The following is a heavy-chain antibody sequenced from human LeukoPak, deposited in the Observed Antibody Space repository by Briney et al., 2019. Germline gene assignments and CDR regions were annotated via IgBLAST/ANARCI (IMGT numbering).Heavy chain of an antibody. CDR3: ARDIAVAGRGGFDY. D-gene: IGHD6-19*01. CDR1: GFTFSDYS. V-gene: IGHV3-21*01. J-gene: IGHJ4*02. Sequence: KPGGSLRLSCTASGFTFSDYSMTWVRQAPGKGLEWVSSISSKSNYIYYADSGKGRFTISRDNAKHSVFLQMTSLRADDTAVYYCARDIAVAGRGGFDYWGQGTLVTVSS. CDR2: ISSKSNYI.